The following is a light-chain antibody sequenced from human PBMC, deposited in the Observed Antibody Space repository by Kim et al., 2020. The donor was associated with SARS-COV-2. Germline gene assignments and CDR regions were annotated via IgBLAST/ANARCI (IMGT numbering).Light chain of an antibody. V-gene: IGKV1-17*01. CDR2: GVS. J-gene: IGKJ2*01. Sequence: DIQMTQSPSSLSASVGDRVTITCRASQGIANLLGWFQQRPGKAPQRLIYGVSTLHNGDPARFSGSGFGTEFTLTISSLQPEDFATYYCLQYKSYPFTFGQGPRLEIK. CDR3: LQYKSYPFT. CDR1: QGIANL.